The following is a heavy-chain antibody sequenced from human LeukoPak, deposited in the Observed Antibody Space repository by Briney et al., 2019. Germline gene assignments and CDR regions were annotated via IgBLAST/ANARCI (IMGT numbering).Heavy chain of an antibody. CDR1: GGSISSYY. J-gene: IGHJ5*02. CDR2: IYYSGST. D-gene: IGHD3/OR15-3a*01. Sequence: SETLSPTCTVSGGSISSYYWGWIRQPPGKGLEWIGYIYYSGSTNYNPSLKSRVTISVDTSKNQFSLKLSSVTAADTAVYYCARTNLWAGFRFDPWGQGTLVTVSS. V-gene: IGHV4-59*01. CDR3: ARTNLWAGFRFDP.